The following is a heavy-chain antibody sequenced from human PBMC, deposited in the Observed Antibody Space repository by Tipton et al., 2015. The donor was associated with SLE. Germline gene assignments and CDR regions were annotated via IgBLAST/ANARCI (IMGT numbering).Heavy chain of an antibody. CDR2: VNHSGSI. CDR3: ARCTIFGVVRGSFDS. CDR1: GGAFSDYF. V-gene: IGHV4-34*01. D-gene: IGHD3-3*01. Sequence: LRLSCAVYGGAFSDYFWTWIRQSPGKGLEWIGDVNHSGSIDYHPSLKSRVTMSVDTSKNQFSLKLTSVTAADTALYYCARCTIFGVVRGSFDSWGQGALVTVS. J-gene: IGHJ4*02.